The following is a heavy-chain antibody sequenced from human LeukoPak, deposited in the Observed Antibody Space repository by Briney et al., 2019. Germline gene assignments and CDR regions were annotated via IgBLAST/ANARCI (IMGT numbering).Heavy chain of an antibody. D-gene: IGHD1-26*01. Sequence: GGSLRLSCAAPGSTFSNYAMPWVRQAPGKGLEWVAIVSEDGSAKYYGDSVKGRFTISRDDSDKTLYLQMNSLRTEDTALFYCAKALGSYPESRYVDSWGQGALVTVSS. J-gene: IGHJ4*02. CDR2: VSEDGSAK. V-gene: IGHV3-30*18. CDR1: GSTFSNYA. CDR3: AKALGSYPESRYVDS.